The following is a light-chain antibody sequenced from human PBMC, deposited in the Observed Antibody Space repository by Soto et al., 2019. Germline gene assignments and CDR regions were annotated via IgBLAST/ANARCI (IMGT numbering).Light chain of an antibody. CDR1: QSVSSN. CDR3: QQYKTWPLT. Sequence: EIVMTQSPATLSVSPGERATLSCRASQSVSSNLAWYQQKPGQAPRLLIYGASTRATGIPARFSGSGSGTKFTLTISSLQSEEFAVYYCQQYKTWPLTFGGGTKVEIK. V-gene: IGKV3-15*01. J-gene: IGKJ4*01. CDR2: GAS.